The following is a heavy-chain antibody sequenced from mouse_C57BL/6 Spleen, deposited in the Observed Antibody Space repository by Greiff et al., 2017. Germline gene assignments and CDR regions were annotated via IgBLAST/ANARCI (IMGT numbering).Heavy chain of an antibody. CDR3: VRKWAYYYAMDY. Sequence: EVKLMESGGGLVQPKGSLKLSCAASGFSFNTYAMNWVRQAPGKGLEWVARIRSKSNNYATYYADSVKDRFTISRDDSESMLYLQMNNLKTEDTAMYYCVRKWAYYYAMDYWGQGTSVTVSS. CDR2: IRSKSNNYAT. V-gene: IGHV10-1*01. J-gene: IGHJ4*01. CDR1: GFSFNTYA.